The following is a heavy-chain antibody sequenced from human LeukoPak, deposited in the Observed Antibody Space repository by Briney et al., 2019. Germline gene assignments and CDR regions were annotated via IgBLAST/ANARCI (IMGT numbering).Heavy chain of an antibody. Sequence: PSETLSLTCTVSGGSISSGGYYWSWIRQHPGKGLEWIGYIYYSGSTYYNPSLKSRVTILVDRSKNQFSLKLSSVTAADTAVYYCARGEEGREIHKGRITIFGVVTPTIYYFDYWGQGTLVTVSS. CDR2: IYYSGST. D-gene: IGHD3-3*01. V-gene: IGHV4-31*03. CDR3: ARGEEGREIHKGRITIFGVVTPTIYYFDY. CDR1: GGSISSGGYY. J-gene: IGHJ4*02.